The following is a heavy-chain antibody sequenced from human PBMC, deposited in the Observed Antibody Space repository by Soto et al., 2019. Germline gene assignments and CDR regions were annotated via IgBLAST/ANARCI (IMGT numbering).Heavy chain of an antibody. J-gene: IGHJ5*02. Sequence: ASVKVSCKASGYTFTSYGISWVRQAPGQGLEWMGWISAYNGNTNYAQKLQGRVTMTTDTSTSTAYMELRSLRSDDTAVYYCARDPGDYDILGYWFDPWGQGTLVTVSS. V-gene: IGHV1-18*01. CDR3: ARDPGDYDILGYWFDP. D-gene: IGHD3-9*01. CDR2: ISAYNGNT. CDR1: GYTFTSYG.